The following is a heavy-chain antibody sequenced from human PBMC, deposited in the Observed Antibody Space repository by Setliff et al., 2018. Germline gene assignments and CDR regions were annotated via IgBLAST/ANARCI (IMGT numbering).Heavy chain of an antibody. CDR2: INQSGNT. CDR3: RFWSSYYKNDY. J-gene: IGHJ4*02. D-gene: IGHD3-3*01. V-gene: IGHV4-34*01. CDR1: GGSFSDYY. Sequence: SETLSLTCTVYGGSFSDYYRGWIRQSPGKRPEWIAEINQSGNTNYNPSLNSRVSVSVDTPTNQFSLKVFSVTAADTAVYYCRFWSSYYKNDYWAQGTLVTVSS.